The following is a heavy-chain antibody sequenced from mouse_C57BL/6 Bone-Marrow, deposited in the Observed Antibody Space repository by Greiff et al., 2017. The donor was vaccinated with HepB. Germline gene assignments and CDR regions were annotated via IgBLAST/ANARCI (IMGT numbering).Heavy chain of an antibody. CDR1: GFSLTSYG. Sequence: VKLVESGPGLVQPSQSLSITCTVSGFSLTSYGVHWVRQSPGKGLEWLGVIWSGGSTDYNAAFISRLSISKDNSKSQVFFKMNSLQADDTAIYYCAGKRAWFAYWGQGTLVTVSA. V-gene: IGHV2-2*01. J-gene: IGHJ3*01. CDR2: IWSGGST. CDR3: AGKRAWFAY.